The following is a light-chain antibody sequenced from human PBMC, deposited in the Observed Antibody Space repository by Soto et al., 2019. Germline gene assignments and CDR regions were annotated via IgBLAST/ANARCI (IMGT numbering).Light chain of an antibody. CDR2: GAS. V-gene: IGKV3-15*01. J-gene: IGKJ2*01. Sequence: EIGMTQSPATLSVSPGERATLSCRASQSVSSNLSWYQQQPGQAPRLLIYGASTRASGIPARFSGSRSGTEFTLTISSLQSEDFAVYYGNQYNHLPPYTFGQGTKLEIK. CDR3: NQYNHLPPYT. CDR1: QSVSSN.